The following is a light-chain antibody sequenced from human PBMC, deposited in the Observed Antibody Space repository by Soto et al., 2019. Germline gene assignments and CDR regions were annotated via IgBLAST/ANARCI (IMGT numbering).Light chain of an antibody. CDR3: QQFSSYPLT. V-gene: IGKV3-20*01. CDR2: SAS. J-gene: IGKJ4*01. CDR1: QSISGTY. Sequence: DTVLTQSPGTLSLTSGERATLSCRASQSISGTYLAWYQQKPGQAPRLLIYSASTRATGIPDRFSGSGSGTDFTLTISRLEPEDFAVYYCQQFSSYPLTFGGGTKVDNK.